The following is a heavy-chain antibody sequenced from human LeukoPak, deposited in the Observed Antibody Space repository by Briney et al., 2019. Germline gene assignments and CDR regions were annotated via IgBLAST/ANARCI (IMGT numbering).Heavy chain of an antibody. CDR1: GFRFSDYW. D-gene: IGHD2-21*01. Sequence: GGSLRLSCAASGFRFSDYWMTWVRQAPGKGLEWVSAISSTDAGTYHADSVRGRFTISRDSSKNTLYLQMNSLRAEDAAVYYCAKAPVTSCRGAYCYPFDYWGQGTLVTVSS. J-gene: IGHJ4*02. CDR2: ISSTDAGT. V-gene: IGHV3-23*01. CDR3: AKAPVTSCRGAYCYPFDY.